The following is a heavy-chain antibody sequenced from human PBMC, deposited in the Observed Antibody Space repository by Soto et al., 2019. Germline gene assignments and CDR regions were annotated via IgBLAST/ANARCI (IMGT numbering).Heavy chain of an antibody. Sequence: EVQLVQSGAEVKKPGESLKISCKGYGYSFASYWIGWVRQMPGKGLEWMGIIYPGDSDTRYGPSFQGQVTISADKSISTAYLQWTSLKASDTAMYYCARQLLGFCSSSSCLNFYYYGMDVWGQGTTVTVS. J-gene: IGHJ6*02. CDR3: ARQLLGFCSSSSCLNFYYYGMDV. CDR2: IYPGDSDT. V-gene: IGHV5-51*01. CDR1: GYSFASYW. D-gene: IGHD2-2*01.